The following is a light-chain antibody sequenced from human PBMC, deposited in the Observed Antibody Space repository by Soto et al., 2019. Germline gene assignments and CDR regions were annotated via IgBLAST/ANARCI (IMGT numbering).Light chain of an antibody. CDR1: QRISRN. Sequence: EIVRRQSAATLSVSRRDGAFLCCSASQRISRNLAWYQHSPGQAPRLIIYGASTRAPGIPARFSGGGSGTDFTLTISSLQYEDFAVYYCQQYNPWPPITFGQGTRLEIK. CDR3: QQYNPWPPIT. J-gene: IGKJ5*01. V-gene: IGKV3D-15*01. CDR2: GAS.